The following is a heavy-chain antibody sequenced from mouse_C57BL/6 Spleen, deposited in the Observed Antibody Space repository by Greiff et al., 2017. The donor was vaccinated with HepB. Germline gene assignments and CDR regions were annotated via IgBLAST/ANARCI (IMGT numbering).Heavy chain of an antibody. V-gene: IGHV14-4*01. D-gene: IGHD1-1*01. CDR1: GFNIKDDY. CDR2: IDPENGDT. CDR3: ARHYGSNYFDY. J-gene: IGHJ2*01. Sequence: EVQLQQSGAELVRPGASVKLSCTASGFNIKDDYMHWVKQRPEQGLEWIGWIDPENGDTEYAPKFQGKATITADTSSNTAYLQLSSLTSEDTAVYYCARHYGSNYFDYWGQGTTLTVSS.